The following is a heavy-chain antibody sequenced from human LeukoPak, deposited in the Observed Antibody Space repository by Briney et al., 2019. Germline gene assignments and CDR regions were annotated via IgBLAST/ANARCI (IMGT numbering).Heavy chain of an antibody. CDR1: GGSISSSSYY. V-gene: IGHV4-39*07. CDR3: ARDSV. J-gene: IGHJ6*04. CDR2: IYYSGST. Sequence: SETLSPTCTVSGGSISSSSYYWGWIRQPPGKGLEWIGSIYYSGSTYYNPSLKSRVTISVDTSKNQFSLKLSSVTAADTAVYYCARDSVWGKGTTVTVSS.